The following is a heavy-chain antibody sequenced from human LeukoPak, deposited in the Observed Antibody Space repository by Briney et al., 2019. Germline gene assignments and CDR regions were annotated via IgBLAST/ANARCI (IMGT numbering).Heavy chain of an antibody. Sequence: PGGSLRLSCAASGFTFSSYSMNWVRQAPGKGLEWVASIRQDGGEKSYVDSVKGRLTISRDNTKNSLYLQMSSLRAEDTGVYYCARDGTAAGLYFDLWGQGTLVTVSS. V-gene: IGHV3-7*01. CDR1: GFTFSSYS. CDR3: ARDGTAAGLYFDL. CDR2: IRQDGGEK. J-gene: IGHJ4*02. D-gene: IGHD6-13*01.